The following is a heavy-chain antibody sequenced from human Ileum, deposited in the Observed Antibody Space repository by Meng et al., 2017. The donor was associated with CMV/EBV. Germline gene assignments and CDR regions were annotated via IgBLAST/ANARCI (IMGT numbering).Heavy chain of an antibody. D-gene: IGHD3-10*01. CDR2: ISNSIGTI. Sequence: GESLKISCAASGFTFSSYSMNWVRQAPGKGLEWVSYISNSIGTIYADSVKGRFTISRDNAKNTLYLQMDSLRVEDTAVYYCARGAGGFDYWGQGTRVTVSS. J-gene: IGHJ4*02. V-gene: IGHV3-48*04. CDR1: GFTFSSYS. CDR3: ARGAGGFDY.